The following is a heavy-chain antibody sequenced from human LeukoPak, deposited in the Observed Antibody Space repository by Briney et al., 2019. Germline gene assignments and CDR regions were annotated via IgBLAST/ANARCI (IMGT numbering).Heavy chain of an antibody. J-gene: IGHJ4*02. V-gene: IGHV3-9*01. CDR1: GFTFDDYA. Sequence: GGSLRLCCAASGFTFDDYAMHWVRQAPGKGLEWVSGISWNSGSIGYADSVKGRFTISRDNAKNSLYLQMNSLRAEDTALYYCAKGRVAGLFDYWGQGTLVTVSS. CDR2: ISWNSGSI. CDR3: AKGRVAGLFDY. D-gene: IGHD6-19*01.